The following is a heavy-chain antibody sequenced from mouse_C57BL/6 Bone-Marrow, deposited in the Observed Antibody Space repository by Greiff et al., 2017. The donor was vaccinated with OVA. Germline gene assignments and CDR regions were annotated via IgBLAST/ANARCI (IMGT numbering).Heavy chain of an antibody. V-gene: IGHV5-6*02. CDR1: GFTFSSYG. J-gene: IGHJ1*03. CDR2: ISSGGSYT. Sequence: EVKVVESGGDLVKPGGSLKLSCAASGFTFSSYGMSWVRQTPDKRLEWVATISSGGSYTYYPDSVKGRFTISRDNAKNTLYLQMSSLKSEDTAMYYCARRGYYSNFRGYFDVWGTGTTVTVSS. CDR3: ARRGYYSNFRGYFDV. D-gene: IGHD2-5*01.